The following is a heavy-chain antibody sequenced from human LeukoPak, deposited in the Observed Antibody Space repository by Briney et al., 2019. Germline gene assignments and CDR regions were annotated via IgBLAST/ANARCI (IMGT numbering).Heavy chain of an antibody. Sequence: GGSLRLSCAASGFTFSSYGMHWVRQAPGKGLEWVAFIRYDGSNKYYADSVKGRFTISRDNSKNTLYLQMNSLRAEDTALYYCAKGDSSGYYWGVYYMDVWGKGTTVTISS. CDR1: GFTFSSYG. V-gene: IGHV3-30*02. CDR3: AKGDSSGYYWGVYYMDV. D-gene: IGHD3-22*01. CDR2: IRYDGSNK. J-gene: IGHJ6*03.